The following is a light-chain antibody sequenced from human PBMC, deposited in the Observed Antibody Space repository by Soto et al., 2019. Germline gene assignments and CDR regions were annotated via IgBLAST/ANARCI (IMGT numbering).Light chain of an antibody. CDR2: EVS. CDR1: SSDVGGYNY. CDR3: ISYAGSNLLYV. J-gene: IGLJ1*01. Sequence: QSVLTQPPSASGSPGQSVTISCTGTSSDVGGYNYVSWYQQHPGKAPKLMIYEVSKRPSGVPDRFSGSKSGNTASQTVSGLQAEDEADYYCISYAGSNLLYVFGTGTKVTVL. V-gene: IGLV2-8*01.